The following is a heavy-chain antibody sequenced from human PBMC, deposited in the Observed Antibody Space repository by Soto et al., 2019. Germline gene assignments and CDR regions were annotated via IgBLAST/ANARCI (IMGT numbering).Heavy chain of an antibody. CDR1: GFIFSSYG. J-gene: IGHJ4*02. Sequence: EVQLLESGGGLVQPGGSLRLSCAASGFIFSSYGMSWVRQAPGKGLEWVSTLSGSGGSKYYADSVKGRFTISRDNSKTTLYLQMNSLRAEDTAMYYCAKDGGPVRRKDDYWGQGNLVTVSS. D-gene: IGHD3-3*01. CDR3: AKDGGPVRRKDDY. CDR2: LSGSGGSK. V-gene: IGHV3-23*01.